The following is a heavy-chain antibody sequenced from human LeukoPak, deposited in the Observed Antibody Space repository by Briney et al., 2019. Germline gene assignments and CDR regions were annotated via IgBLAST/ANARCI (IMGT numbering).Heavy chain of an antibody. CDR2: INPNSGAT. CDR3: ARGIRVPYYFDY. D-gene: IGHD3-3*02. V-gene: IGHV1-2*02. CDR1: GYTFTGHY. J-gene: IGHJ4*02. Sequence: GASVKVSCKASGYTFTGHYMHWVRQAPGQGLEWMGWINPNSGATNYAQKFQGRVTMTRDTSISTAYMELSRLRSDDTAVYYCARGIRVPYYFDYWGQGTLVTVSS.